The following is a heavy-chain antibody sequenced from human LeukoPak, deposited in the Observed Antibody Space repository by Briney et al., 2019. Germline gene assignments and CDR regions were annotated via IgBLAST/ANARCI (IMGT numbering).Heavy chain of an antibody. Sequence: GGSLRLTCAASGFTFSSYGMHWVRQAPGKGLEWVAVIWYDGSNKYYADSVKGRFTISRDNSKNTLYLQMNSLRAEDTAVYYCARDPVRNSALDYWGQGTLVTVSS. CDR1: GFTFSSYG. CDR3: ARDPVRNSALDY. CDR2: IWYDGSNK. V-gene: IGHV3-33*01. J-gene: IGHJ4*02. D-gene: IGHD1-26*01.